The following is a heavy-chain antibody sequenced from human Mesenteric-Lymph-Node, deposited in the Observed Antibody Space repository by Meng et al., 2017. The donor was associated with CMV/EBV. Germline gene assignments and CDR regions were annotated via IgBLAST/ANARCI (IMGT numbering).Heavy chain of an antibody. J-gene: IGHJ6*02. V-gene: IGHV4-31*03. CDR1: GGSISSGSYY. D-gene: IGHD3-10*01. CDR3: ARDRGAYATDV. Sequence: CTVSGGSISSGSYYWSWIRQHPGKGLEWIGYIYYDGSAYYNPSLNSRGTISLDTFKNQFSLRLTSVTDADTAIYYCARDRGAYATDVWGQGTTVTVSS. CDR2: IYYDGSA.